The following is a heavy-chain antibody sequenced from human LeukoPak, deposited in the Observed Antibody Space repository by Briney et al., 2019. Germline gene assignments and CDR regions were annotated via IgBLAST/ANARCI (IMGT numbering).Heavy chain of an antibody. CDR3: ARVNGQLPSLDY. D-gene: IGHD1-26*01. Sequence: ASVTVSFKASGYTFTSYGISWVRQATGQGLEWMGWISAYNGNTNFAQKFQGGLTMATDTSTSTAYMELRSMRSDDTAVYYCARVNGQLPSLDYWGQGTLVTVSS. V-gene: IGHV1-18*04. J-gene: IGHJ4*02. CDR2: ISAYNGNT. CDR1: GYTFTSYG.